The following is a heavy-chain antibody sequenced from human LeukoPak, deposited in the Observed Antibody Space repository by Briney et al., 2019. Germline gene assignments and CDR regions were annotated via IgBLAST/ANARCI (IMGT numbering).Heavy chain of an antibody. V-gene: IGHV1-8*01. D-gene: IGHD1-26*01. CDR1: GYTFTSYD. CDR3: ARDGGSFSYNMDV. J-gene: IGHJ6*02. CDR2: MSPNNGDA. Sequence: ASVKVSCKTSGYTFTSYDINWVRQATGQGLEWLGWMSPNNGDAGYAQKFQGRVTMASDTSTSTVYMELSSLRSEDTAVYFCARDGGSFSYNMDVWGQGTTVTVSS.